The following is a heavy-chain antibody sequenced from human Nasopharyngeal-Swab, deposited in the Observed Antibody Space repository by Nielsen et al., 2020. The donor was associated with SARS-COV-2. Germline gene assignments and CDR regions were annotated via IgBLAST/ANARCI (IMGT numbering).Heavy chain of an antibody. V-gene: IGHV1-46*01. CDR1: GCTFTSYY. J-gene: IGHJ2*01. Sequence: ASVKVSCKASGCTFTSYYMHWVRQAPGQGLEWMGIINPSGGSTSYAQKFQGRVTITADKSTSTAYMELSSLRSEDTAVYYCARYYSNYHFWYFDLWGRGTLVTVSS. CDR3: ARYYSNYHFWYFDL. D-gene: IGHD4-11*01. CDR2: INPSGGST.